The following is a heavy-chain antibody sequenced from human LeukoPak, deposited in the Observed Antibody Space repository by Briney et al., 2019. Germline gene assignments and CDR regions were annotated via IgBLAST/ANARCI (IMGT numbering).Heavy chain of an antibody. D-gene: IGHD1-1*01. CDR2: INHSGST. Sequence: SETLSLTCAVYGGSFSGYYWSWIRQPPGKGLEWIGEINHSGSTNYNPSLKSRVTISVDTSKNQFSLKLSSVTAADTAVYYCARERRRYFDLWGLGTLVTVSS. CDR1: GGSFSGYY. CDR3: ARERRRYFDL. J-gene: IGHJ2*01. V-gene: IGHV4-34*01.